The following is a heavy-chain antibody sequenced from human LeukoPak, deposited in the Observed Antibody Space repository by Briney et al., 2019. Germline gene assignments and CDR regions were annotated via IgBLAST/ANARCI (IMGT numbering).Heavy chain of an antibody. Sequence: SETLSLTCTVSSGSISSGSSDYYWGWIRQPPGKGLDWIGSISDSGRTYYNPSLKSRVTVSVDTSKNQFSLNLSSVSAADTAVYYCARQFGSGLWYFDLWGRGTLVTVSS. J-gene: IGHJ2*01. CDR3: ARQFGSGLWYFDL. D-gene: IGHD3-10*01. CDR2: ISDSGRT. V-gene: IGHV4-39*01. CDR1: SGSISSGSSDYY.